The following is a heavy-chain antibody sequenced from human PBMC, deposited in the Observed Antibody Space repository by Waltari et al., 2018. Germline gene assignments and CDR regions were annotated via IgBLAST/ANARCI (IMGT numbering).Heavy chain of an antibody. D-gene: IGHD5-18*01. J-gene: IGHJ4*02. V-gene: IGHV1-2*02. Sequence: QVQLVQSGAEVKKPGAAVTVSGNGAGFSFNAYHIHGVRQAPGQGLEWMGWINPNSICATFAQKFQGRVTVTRDTSVSTVYMALSRLKSDDTAVYYCARGDTWYIDSWGQGTLVTVST. CDR3: ARGDTWYIDS. CDR1: GFSFNAYH. CDR2: INPNSICA.